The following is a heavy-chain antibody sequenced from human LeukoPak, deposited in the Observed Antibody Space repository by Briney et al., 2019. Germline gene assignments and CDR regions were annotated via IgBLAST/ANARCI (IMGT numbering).Heavy chain of an antibody. CDR2: IVVGSGHT. J-gene: IGHJ6*02. CDR3: AATLAADSVYYGMDV. D-gene: IGHD6-13*01. CDR1: GFTFTSSA. Sequence: ASVKVSCKASGFTFTSSAMQWVRQARGQRLEWIGWIVVGSGHTNYAQKFQERVTITRDMSTSTAYMELSSLRFEDTAVYYCAATLAADSVYYGMDVWGQGTTVTVSS. V-gene: IGHV1-58*02.